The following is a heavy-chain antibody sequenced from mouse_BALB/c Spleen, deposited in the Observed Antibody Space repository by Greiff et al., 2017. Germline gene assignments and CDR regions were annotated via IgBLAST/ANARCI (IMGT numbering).Heavy chain of an antibody. Sequence: EVQRVESGGGLVKPGGSLKLSCAASGFTFSSYAMSWVRQTPEKRLEWVATISSGSSTIYYADTVKGRFTISRDNPKNTLFLQMTSLRSEDTAMYYCARRGEVRRAYAMDYWGQGTSVTVSS. J-gene: IGHJ4*01. D-gene: IGHD2-14*01. CDR3: ARRGEVRRAYAMDY. CDR2: ISSGSSTI. CDR1: GFTFSSYA. V-gene: IGHV5-9-3*01.